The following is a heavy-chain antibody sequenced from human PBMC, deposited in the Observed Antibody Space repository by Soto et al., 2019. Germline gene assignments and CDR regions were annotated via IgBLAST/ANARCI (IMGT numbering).Heavy chain of an antibody. CDR3: VRARKGNSYGSFY. D-gene: IGHD5-18*01. CDR2: INPGSVTR. J-gene: IGHJ4*02. CDR1: GLTFTTYN. Sequence: ESGGGLVQPGGSLRLSCAVSGLTFTTYNFNWVRQAPGKGLEWISFINPGSVTRHYADSVKGRFTISRDNAKNSLYLQMNSLTDADTAVYYCVRARKGNSYGSFYWGQGTLVTVSS. V-gene: IGHV3-48*02.